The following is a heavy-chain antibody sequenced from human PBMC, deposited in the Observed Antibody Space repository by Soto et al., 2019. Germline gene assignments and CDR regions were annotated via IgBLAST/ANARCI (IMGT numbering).Heavy chain of an antibody. CDR2: MYFSGFYSGST. V-gene: IGHV4-39*01. D-gene: IGHD3-9*01. CDR1: GGSMSSSSYY. Sequence: SETLSLTCTVSGGSMSSSSYYWGWIRQPPGKGLEWIANMYFSGFYSGSTSYNPSLKSRVTISVDTSKNQFSLQVSSVTAADTAVYYCARGFDISTFGFCLDYWGQGTLVTVS. J-gene: IGHJ4*02. CDR3: ARGFDISTFGFCLDY.